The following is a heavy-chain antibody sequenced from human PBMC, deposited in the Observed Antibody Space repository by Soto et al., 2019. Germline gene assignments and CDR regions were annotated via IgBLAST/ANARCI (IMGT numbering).Heavy chain of an antibody. J-gene: IGHJ6*02. V-gene: IGHV3-23*01. Sequence: GGSLRLSCAASGFTFSSYAMSWVRQAPGKGLEWVSAISGSGGSTYYSDSVKGRFTISRDNAKSSLNLQMNSLRAEDTAVYYCARAAGTLVRGVYGMDVWRQGTTVTVSS. CDR3: ARAAGTLVRGVYGMDV. D-gene: IGHD3-10*01. CDR1: GFTFSSYA. CDR2: ISGSGGST.